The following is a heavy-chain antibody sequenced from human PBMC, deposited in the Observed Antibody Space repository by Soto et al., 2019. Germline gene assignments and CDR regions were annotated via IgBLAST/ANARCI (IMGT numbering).Heavy chain of an antibody. CDR3: ARDLVDHGGSPGVDY. J-gene: IGHJ4*02. CDR1: GGSISSGDYY. V-gene: IGHV4-30-4*01. D-gene: IGHD3-16*01. CDR2: IYYSGST. Sequence: QVQLQESGPGLVKPSQTLSLTCTVSGGSISSGDYYWSWIRQPPGKGLEWIGYIYYSGSTYYNPSLKSRVTISVDTSKNQCSRKLSSGTAEDTAVYYGARDLVDHGGSPGVDYWGQGTRVTVP.